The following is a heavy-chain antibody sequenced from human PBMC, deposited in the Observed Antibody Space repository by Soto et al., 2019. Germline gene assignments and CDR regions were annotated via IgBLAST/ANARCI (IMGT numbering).Heavy chain of an antibody. J-gene: IGHJ4*02. V-gene: IGHV3-23*01. D-gene: IGHD3-22*01. CDR1: GFTFGNFA. CDR3: AKGVSGHYYDF. Sequence: AGGSLRLSCAASGFTFGNFAMSWVRQAPGKGLEWVSVISDSGGRTNHADSVKGRFIVSRDNSRSTLYLQMNSLRAEDTAVYYCAKGVSGHYYDFRGQGALVTVSS. CDR2: ISDSGGRT.